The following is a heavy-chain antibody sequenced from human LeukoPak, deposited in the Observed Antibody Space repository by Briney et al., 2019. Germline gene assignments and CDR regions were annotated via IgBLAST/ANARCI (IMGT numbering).Heavy chain of an antibody. Sequence: ASVKVSCKASGGTFSSYAISWVRQAPGQGLEWMGGIIPIFGTANYAQKFQGRVTITADESTSTAYMELSSLRSEDTAVYYCARVGRAARQQIFDYWGQGTLVTVSS. V-gene: IGHV1-69*13. D-gene: IGHD6-6*01. CDR3: ARVGRAARQQIFDY. CDR2: IIPIFGTA. J-gene: IGHJ4*02. CDR1: GGTFSSYA.